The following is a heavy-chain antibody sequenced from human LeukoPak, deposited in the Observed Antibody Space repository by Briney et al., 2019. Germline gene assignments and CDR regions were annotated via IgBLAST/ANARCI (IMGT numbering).Heavy chain of an antibody. CDR3: ARSGEQLGNNWFDP. CDR1: GFTFSSYG. J-gene: IGHJ5*02. D-gene: IGHD6-6*01. CDR2: ISSSSSYI. Sequence: GSLRLSCAASGFTFSSYGMHWVRQAPGKGLEWVSSISSSSSYIYYADSVKGRFTISRDNAKNSLYLQMNSLRAEDTAVYYCARSGEQLGNNWFDPWGQGTLVTVSS. V-gene: IGHV3-21*01.